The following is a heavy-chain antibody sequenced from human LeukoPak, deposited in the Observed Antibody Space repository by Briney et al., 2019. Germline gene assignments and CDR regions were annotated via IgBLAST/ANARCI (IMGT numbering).Heavy chain of an antibody. J-gene: IGHJ3*02. V-gene: IGHV4-59*01. D-gene: IGHD6-19*01. Sequence: PSETLSLTCTVSGGSISSYYWSWIRQPPGKGLEWIGYIYNRGSNTNYNPSLKSRVTISADMSKNQFSLKLRSLTAADTAVYFCARDRPGIAVAEDAFDIWGRGTMVTVSS. CDR3: ARDRPGIAVAEDAFDI. CDR1: GGSISSYY. CDR2: IYNRGSNT.